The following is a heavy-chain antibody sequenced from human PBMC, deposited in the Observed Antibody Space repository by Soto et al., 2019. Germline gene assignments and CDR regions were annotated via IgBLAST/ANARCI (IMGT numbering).Heavy chain of an antibody. CDR1: GYTFTSYY. CDR2: INPSGGST. Sequence: ASVKVSCKASGYTFTSYYMHWVRHAPGQGLEWMGIINPSGGSTSYAQKFQGRVTMTRDTSTSTVYMELSSLRSEDTAVYYCARDLYHPDYRSGGSCQPTGYYYGMDVWGQGTTVTVSS. V-gene: IGHV1-46*01. J-gene: IGHJ6*02. D-gene: IGHD2-15*01. CDR3: ARDLYHPDYRSGGSCQPTGYYYGMDV.